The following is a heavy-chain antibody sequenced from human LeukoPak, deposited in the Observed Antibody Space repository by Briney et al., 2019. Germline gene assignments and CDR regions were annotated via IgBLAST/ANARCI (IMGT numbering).Heavy chain of an antibody. CDR1: RFNPCRFG. Sequence: PGGCLRLSCAASRFNPCRFGANWVRQGPGKGLEWVSGISFIISTWSADSVKGRFTISRENSKNTVYLQMNSLRDDDTAVYYCAKGSSSLNYDAFDIWGQGTLVTVSS. CDR3: AKGSSSLNYDAFDI. CDR2: ISFIIST. D-gene: IGHD6-19*01. V-gene: IGHV3-23*01. J-gene: IGHJ3*02.